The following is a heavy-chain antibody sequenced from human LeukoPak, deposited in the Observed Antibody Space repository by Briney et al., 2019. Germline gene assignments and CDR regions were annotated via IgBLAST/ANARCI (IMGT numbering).Heavy chain of an antibody. D-gene: IGHD6-13*01. CDR1: GFTFGDYA. CDR2: IRSKAYGGTT. CDR3: TRVGSGSWSNFDY. V-gene: IGHV3-49*04. Sequence: GGSLRLSCTASGFTFGDYAMSWVRQAPGKGLEWVGFIRSKAYGGTTEYAASVKGRFTISRDDCKSIAYLQMNSLKTEDTAVYYCTRVGSGSWSNFDYWGQGTLVTVSS. J-gene: IGHJ4*02.